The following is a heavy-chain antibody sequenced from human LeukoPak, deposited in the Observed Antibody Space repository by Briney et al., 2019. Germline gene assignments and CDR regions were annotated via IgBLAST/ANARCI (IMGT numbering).Heavy chain of an antibody. CDR1: GFTFSDYY. V-gene: IGHV3-11*04. D-gene: IGHD4-17*01. J-gene: IGHJ6*03. Sequence: GGSLRLSCAASGFTFSDYYMSWIRQAPGKGLEWVSYISSSGSTIYYADSVKGRFTIPRDNAKNSLYLQMNSLRAEDTAVYYCARDPGDYGDYGQYYYMDVWGKGTTVTVSS. CDR2: ISSSGSTI. CDR3: ARDPGDYGDYGQYYYMDV.